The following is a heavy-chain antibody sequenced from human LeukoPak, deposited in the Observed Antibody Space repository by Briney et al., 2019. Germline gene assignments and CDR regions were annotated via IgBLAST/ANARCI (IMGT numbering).Heavy chain of an antibody. D-gene: IGHD3-9*01. CDR2: ISAYNGNT. J-gene: IGHJ6*03. CDR3: ARRYYDILTGYYEVGDYYYYMDV. CDR1: GYTFTGYY. V-gene: IGHV1-18*04. Sequence: ASVKVSCKASGYTFTGYYMHWVRQAPGQGLEWMGWISAYNGNTNYAQKLQGRVTMTTDTSTSTAYMELRSLRSDDTAVYYCARRYYDILTGYYEVGDYYYYMDVWGKGTTVTVSS.